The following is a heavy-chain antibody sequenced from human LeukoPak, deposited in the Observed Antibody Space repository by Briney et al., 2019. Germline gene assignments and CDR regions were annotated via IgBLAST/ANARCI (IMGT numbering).Heavy chain of an antibody. V-gene: IGHV3-23*01. D-gene: IGHD3-10*01. Sequence: GGSLRLSCEASGFTFSGYAMGWVPRAPGKGRGCVSVISGGDDTTYYADSVKGRFTISRDNSKNTLYLQMNSLRVEDTAVYYCAKHLWRDLLWFGEGYYFGYWGQGTLVTVSS. CDR3: AKHLWRDLLWFGEGYYFGY. CDR2: ISGGDDTT. CDR1: GFTFSGYA. J-gene: IGHJ4*02.